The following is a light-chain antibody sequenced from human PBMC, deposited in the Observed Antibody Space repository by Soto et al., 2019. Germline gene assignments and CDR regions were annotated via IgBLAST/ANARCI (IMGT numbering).Light chain of an antibody. J-gene: IGKJ4*01. CDR2: DAS. CDR1: QSVSSS. CDR3: QQRSNWPPLT. V-gene: IGKV3-11*01. Sequence: EIVMTHSLATLSVSPCERATLSCSASQSVSSSLAWDQQKPGQAPRLLIYDASNRATGIPARFSGSGSGTDFTLTISSLEPEDFAVYYCQQRSNWPPLTFGGGTKVDIK.